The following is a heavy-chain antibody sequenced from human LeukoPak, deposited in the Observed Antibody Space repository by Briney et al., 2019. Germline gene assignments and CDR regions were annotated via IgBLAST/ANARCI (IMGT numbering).Heavy chain of an antibody. CDR2: IYYSGST. Sequence: KSSETLSLTCTVSGGSISSSSYYWGWIRQPPGKGLEWIGSIYYSGSTYYNPSLKSRVTISVDTSKNQFSLKLSSVTAADTAVYYCARRYYYDSSGLDYWGQGTLVTAPS. CDR1: GGSISSSSYY. CDR3: ARRYYYDSSGLDY. J-gene: IGHJ4*02. V-gene: IGHV4-39*01. D-gene: IGHD3-22*01.